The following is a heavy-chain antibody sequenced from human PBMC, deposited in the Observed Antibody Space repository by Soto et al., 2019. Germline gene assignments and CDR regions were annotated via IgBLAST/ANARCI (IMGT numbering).Heavy chain of an antibody. J-gene: IGHJ6*02. CDR3: ARNPRSGIYDGMDV. D-gene: IGHD3-3*01. Sequence: SETLSLTCTVSDDSIGSYCWNWIRQTPGKGLEWIGYIYYSGSTNYNPSLKSRVTISVDTSKNQFSLKLRSVSAADTAVYYCARNPRSGIYDGMDVWGQGTTVTVSS. CDR2: IYYSGST. V-gene: IGHV4-59*12. CDR1: DDSIGSYC.